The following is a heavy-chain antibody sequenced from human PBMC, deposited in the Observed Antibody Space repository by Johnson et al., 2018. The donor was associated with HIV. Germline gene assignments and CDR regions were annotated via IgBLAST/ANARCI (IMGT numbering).Heavy chain of an antibody. J-gene: IGHJ3*02. V-gene: IGHV3-30*02. D-gene: IGHD3-10*01. CDR1: GFTFSSYG. CDR2: IRYDGSNK. CDR3: VRDRGTMLLDGAFDI. Sequence: VQLVESGGGVVQPGGSLRLSCAASGFTFSSYGMHWVRQAPGKGLEWVAFIRYDGSNKYYADSVKGRFTISRDNSKNTLYLQMNSLRAEDTAVYYCVRDRGTMLLDGAFDIWGQGTMVTVSS.